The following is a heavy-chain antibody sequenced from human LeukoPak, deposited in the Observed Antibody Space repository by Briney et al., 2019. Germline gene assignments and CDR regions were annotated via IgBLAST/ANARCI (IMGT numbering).Heavy chain of an antibody. J-gene: IGHJ4*02. CDR1: GYTFTNYW. D-gene: IGHD6-13*01. CDR2: IYPGDSDT. V-gene: IGHV5-51*01. Sequence: GESLKISCKGSGYTFTNYWIGWVRQMPGKGLEWMGIIYPGDSDTRYSPSFQGQVTISADKSISTAYLQWRSLKASDTAIYYCARRRGYTSSWYDYWGQGTLVTVSS. CDR3: ARRRGYTSSWYDY.